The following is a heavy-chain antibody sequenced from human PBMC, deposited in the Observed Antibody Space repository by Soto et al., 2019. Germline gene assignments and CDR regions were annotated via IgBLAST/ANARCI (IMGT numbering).Heavy chain of an antibody. CDR3: ASLQLWSGHDAFDI. D-gene: IGHD5-18*01. J-gene: IGHJ3*02. CDR2: IKQDGSEK. CDR1: GFTFSSYW. Sequence: PGGSLRLSCAASGFTFSSYWMSWVRQAPGKGLEWVANIKQDGSEKYYVDSVKGRFTISRDNAKNSLYLQMNSLRAEDTAVYYCASLQLWSGHDAFDIWGQGTMVTVSS. V-gene: IGHV3-7*01.